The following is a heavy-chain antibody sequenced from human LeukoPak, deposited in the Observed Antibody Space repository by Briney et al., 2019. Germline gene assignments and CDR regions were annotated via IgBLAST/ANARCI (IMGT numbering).Heavy chain of an antibody. CDR1: GFTFSRYG. J-gene: IGHJ4*02. CDR2: ISGSGGST. D-gene: IGHD6-19*01. V-gene: IGHV3-23*01. CDR3: AKDLRWLVDY. Sequence: GGSLRLSCAASGFTFSRYGMSWVRQAPGKGLEWVSTISGSGGSTYYADSVKGRFTISRDNSKNTLYLQMNSLRAEDTAVYYCAKDLRWLVDYWGQGTLVTVSS.